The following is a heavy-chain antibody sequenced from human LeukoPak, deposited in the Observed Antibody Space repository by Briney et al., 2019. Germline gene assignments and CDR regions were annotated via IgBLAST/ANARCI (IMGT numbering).Heavy chain of an antibody. D-gene: IGHD3-22*01. CDR2: KHNSGSA. CDR3: ARESYDSSGYHLDY. Sequence: PSETLSLTCTVSGGSISTYYWNWIRQPPGKGLEWIGYKHNSGSAQYNPSLQSRVTMSIDTSKNQFSLKLSSVTTADTAVYYCARESYDSSGYHLDYWGQGTLVTVSS. CDR1: GGSISTYY. J-gene: IGHJ4*02. V-gene: IGHV4-59*01.